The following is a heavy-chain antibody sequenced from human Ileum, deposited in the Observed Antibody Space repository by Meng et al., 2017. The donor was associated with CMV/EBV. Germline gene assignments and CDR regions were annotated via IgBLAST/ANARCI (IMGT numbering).Heavy chain of an antibody. V-gene: IGHV3-21*01. CDR1: GFTFSSYR. CDR3: AAGHYDILTGYYSLDY. Sequence: SGFTFSSYRMNWVRQAPGKGLEWVSSVSSSSRLIYYTDSVKGRFTISRDNAKNSLYLQMNSLRAEDTAVFYCAAGHYDILTGYYSLDYWGQGTLVTVSS. J-gene: IGHJ4*02. D-gene: IGHD3-9*01. CDR2: VSSSSRLI.